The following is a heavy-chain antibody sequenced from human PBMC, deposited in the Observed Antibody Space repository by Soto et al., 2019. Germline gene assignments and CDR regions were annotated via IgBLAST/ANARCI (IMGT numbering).Heavy chain of an antibody. D-gene: IGHD2-15*01. V-gene: IGHV4-39*01. CDR1: GGSISSSSYY. J-gene: IGHJ6*02. CDR3: ARYCSGGSCYSTPYYYYYYGMDV. Sequence: SLTCTVSGGSISSSSYYWGWIRQPPGKGLEWIGSIYYSGSTYYNPSLKSRVTISVDTSKNQFSLKLSSVTAADTAVYYCARYCSGGSCYSTPYYYYYYGMDVWGQGTTVTVSS. CDR2: IYYSGST.